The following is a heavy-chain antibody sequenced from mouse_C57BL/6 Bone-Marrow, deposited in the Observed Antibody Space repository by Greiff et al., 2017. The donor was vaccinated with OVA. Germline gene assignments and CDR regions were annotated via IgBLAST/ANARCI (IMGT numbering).Heavy chain of an antibody. D-gene: IGHD2-4*01. V-gene: IGHV1-75*01. CDR1: GYTFTDYY. CDR3: ARGGIYYYYSFAY. CDR2: VFPGSGST. J-gene: IGHJ3*01. Sequence: QVQLKQSGPELVKPGASVKISCKASGYTFTDYYINWVKQRPGQGLEWIGWVFPGSGSTYYNEKFKGKATLTVDKSSSTAYMLLSSLTSEYSAVYVCARGGIYYYYSFAYWGQGTLVTVSA.